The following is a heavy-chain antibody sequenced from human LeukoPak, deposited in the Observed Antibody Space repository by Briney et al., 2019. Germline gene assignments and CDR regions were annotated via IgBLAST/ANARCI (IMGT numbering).Heavy chain of an antibody. J-gene: IGHJ4*02. Sequence: SETLSLTCTVSGGSISSSSYYWGWIRQPPGKGLEWIGSIYYSGSTYYNPSLKSRVTISVDTSKNQFSLKLSSVTAADTAVYYCASRSINGLYYYDSSGYSPFDYWGQGTLVTVSS. V-gene: IGHV4-39*07. CDR2: IYYSGST. CDR3: ASRSINGLYYYDSSGYSPFDY. D-gene: IGHD3-22*01. CDR1: GGSISSSSYY.